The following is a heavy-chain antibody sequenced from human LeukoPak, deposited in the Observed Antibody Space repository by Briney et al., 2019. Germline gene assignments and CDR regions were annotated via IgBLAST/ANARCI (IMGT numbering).Heavy chain of an antibody. CDR1: GFTFSSFE. J-gene: IGHJ6*03. Sequence: GGSLRLSCAASGFTFSSFEMNWVRQAPGRGLEWLSHISTSGGTKYYADSVKGRFTISRDNAENSLYLQMSGLTAEDTGLYYCARDATTAVGWVYMDVWGKGTTVTISS. CDR3: ARDATTAVGWVYMDV. CDR2: ISTSGGTK. V-gene: IGHV3-48*03. D-gene: IGHD6-13*01.